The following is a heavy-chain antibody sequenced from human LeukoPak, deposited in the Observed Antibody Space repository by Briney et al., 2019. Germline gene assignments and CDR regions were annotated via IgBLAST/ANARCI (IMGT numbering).Heavy chain of an antibody. D-gene: IGHD3/OR15-3a*01. J-gene: IGHJ4*02. CDR2: IYSGGPT. CDR1: GFTVSSRH. V-gene: IGHV3-53*01. Sequence: GGSLRLSCAASGFTVSSRHMTWVRQAPGKGLEWVSLIYSGGPTSYSDSVKGRFTISRDNSKNTLYLQMNSLRVEDTAVYYCAKRTIDYWGQGTLVTVSS. CDR3: AKRTIDY.